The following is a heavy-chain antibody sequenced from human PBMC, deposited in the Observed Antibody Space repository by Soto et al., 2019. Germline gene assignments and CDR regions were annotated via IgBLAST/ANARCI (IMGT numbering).Heavy chain of an antibody. J-gene: IGHJ4*02. Sequence: PGESLKISCNGSGYSFAGYWITWLRQKPGKGLEWMGRIDPSDSQTYYSPSFRGHVTISVTKSITTVFLQWSSLRASDTAMYYCARQIYDSDTGPNFQYYFDSWGQGTPVTVSS. V-gene: IGHV5-10-1*01. CDR2: IDPSDSQT. CDR1: GYSFAGYW. D-gene: IGHD3-22*01. CDR3: ARQIYDSDTGPNFQYYFDS.